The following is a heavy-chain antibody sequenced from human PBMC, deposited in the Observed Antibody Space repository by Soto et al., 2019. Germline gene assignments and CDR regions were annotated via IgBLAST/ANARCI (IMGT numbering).Heavy chain of an antibody. V-gene: IGHV4-31*03. CDR2: IYYSGST. D-gene: IGHD3-3*01. J-gene: IGHJ6*02. CDR3: ARIATYYDFWSGYYTGTSYYYGMDV. CDR1: GGSISSGGYY. Sequence: PSETLSLTCTVSGGSISSGGYYWSGIGHHPGKGLEWIGYIYYSGSTYYNPSLKSRVTISVDTSKNQFSLKLSSVTAADTAVYYCARIATYYDFWSGYYTGTSYYYGMDVWGQGTTVTVSS.